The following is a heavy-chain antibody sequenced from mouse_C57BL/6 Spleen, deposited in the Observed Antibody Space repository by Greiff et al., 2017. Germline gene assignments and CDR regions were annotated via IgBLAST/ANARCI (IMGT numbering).Heavy chain of an antibody. V-gene: IGHV1-26*01. D-gene: IGHD3-1*01. CDR3: AREGHHRAMDY. CDR1: GYTFTDYY. CDR2: INPNNGGT. Sequence: EVQLQQSGPELVKPGASVKISCKASGYTFTDYYMNWVKQSHGKSLEWIGDINPNNGGTSYNQKFKGKATLTVDKSSSTAYMELRSLTSEDSAVYYCAREGHHRAMDYWGQGTSVTVSS. J-gene: IGHJ4*01.